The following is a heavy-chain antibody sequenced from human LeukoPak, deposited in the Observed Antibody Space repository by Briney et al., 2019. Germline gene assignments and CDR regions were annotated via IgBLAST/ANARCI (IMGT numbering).Heavy chain of an antibody. CDR3: LGYCSSTSCLSDV. CDR2: ISTSGST. V-gene: IGHV4-61*02. J-gene: IGHJ6*02. D-gene: IGHD2-2*01. CDR1: GGSISSGSYY. Sequence: SQTLSLTCTVPGGSISSGSYYWSWIRQPAGKGLEWIGRISTSGSTNYNPSLKSRVTMSVDTSKNQFSLKLSSVTAADTAVYYCLGYCSSTSCLSDVWGQGTTVTVSS.